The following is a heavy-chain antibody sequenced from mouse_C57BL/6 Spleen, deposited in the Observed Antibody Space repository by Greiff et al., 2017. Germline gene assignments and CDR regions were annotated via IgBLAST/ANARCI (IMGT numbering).Heavy chain of an antibody. V-gene: IGHV1-26*01. CDR2: INPNNGGT. D-gene: IGHD4-1*01. Sequence: EVQLQQSGPELVKPGASVKISCKASGYTFPDYYMNWVKQSHGKSLEWIGDINPNNGGTSYNQKFKGKATLTVDKSSSTAYMELRSLTSEDSAVYYCARRGKLTFDYWGQGTTLTVSS. CDR3: ARRGKLTFDY. CDR1: GYTFPDYY. J-gene: IGHJ2*01.